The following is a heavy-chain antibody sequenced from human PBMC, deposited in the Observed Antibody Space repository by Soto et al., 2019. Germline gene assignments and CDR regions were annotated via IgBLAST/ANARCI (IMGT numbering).Heavy chain of an antibody. CDR3: SRIHCHSHNCIPLDP. D-gene: IGHD1-1*01. CDR1: GGSINDDTYY. CDR2: IYYRGTD. Sequence: QLQLQESGPGLVKPSETLSLTCTVSGGSINDDTYYWGWIRQPPGKGLEWLGSIYYRGTDSYNPSLASRVTMSVDRSKKQLSLRLRSVTDADTAVYYCSRIHCHSHNCIPLDPCGQGTLVIVSS. V-gene: IGHV4-39*01. J-gene: IGHJ5*02.